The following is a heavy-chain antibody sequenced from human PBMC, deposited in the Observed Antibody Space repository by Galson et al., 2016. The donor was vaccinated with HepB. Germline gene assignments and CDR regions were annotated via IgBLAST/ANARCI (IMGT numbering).Heavy chain of an antibody. CDR2: ISGSGGST. CDR3: AKGGEWLSYFDY. J-gene: IGHJ4*02. CDR1: GFTFSYYA. V-gene: IGHV3-23*01. Sequence: SLRLSCAASGFTFSYYAMNWVRQAPGKGLEWVSAISGSGGSTYYADSVKGRFTISRDNSKNTLYLQMNSLRAEDTAVYYCAKGGEWLSYFDYWGQGTLVTVSS. D-gene: IGHD3-3*01.